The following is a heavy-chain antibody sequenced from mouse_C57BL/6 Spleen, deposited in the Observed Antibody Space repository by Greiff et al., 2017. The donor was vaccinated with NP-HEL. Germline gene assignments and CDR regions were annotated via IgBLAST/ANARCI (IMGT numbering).Heavy chain of an antibody. CDR2: IYPRSGNT. V-gene: IGHV1-81*01. CDR1: GYTFTSYG. D-gene: IGHD1-1*01. CDR3: AKRGITTVVGPPFDY. J-gene: IGHJ2*01. Sequence: QVHVKQSGAELARPGASVKLSCKASGYTFTSYGISWVKQRTGQGLEWIGEIYPRSGNTYYNEKFKGKATLTADKSSSTAYMELRSLTSEDSAVYFCAKRGITTVVGPPFDYWGQGTTLTVSS.